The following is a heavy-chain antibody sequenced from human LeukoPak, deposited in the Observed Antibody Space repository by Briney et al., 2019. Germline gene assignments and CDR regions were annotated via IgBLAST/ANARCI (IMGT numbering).Heavy chain of an antibody. CDR2: ISGSGGST. D-gene: IGHD3-22*01. CDR1: GFTFSSYG. J-gene: IGHJ4*02. Sequence: TGGSLRLSCAASGFTFSSYGMSWVRQAPGKGLEWVSTISGSGGSTYYADSVKGRFTISRDNSKNTLYLQMNSLRAEDTAVYYCTTSLSSGYYIDYWGQGTLVTVSS. CDR3: TTSLSSGYYIDY. V-gene: IGHV3-23*01.